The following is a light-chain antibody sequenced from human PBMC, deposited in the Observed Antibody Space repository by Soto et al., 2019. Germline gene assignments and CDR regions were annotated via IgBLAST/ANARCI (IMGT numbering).Light chain of an antibody. J-gene: IGLJ2*01. CDR1: SSNIGSNY. CDR2: NNN. V-gene: IGLV1-47*02. CDR3: AAWDDSLSGVV. Sequence: QSVLTQPPSASGTPGQRVTISCSGSSSNIGSNYVYWYQQLPGTAPKLLIYNNNQRPSGVPDRFPGPKSGTSASLAISGLRSEDEADYYCAAWDDSLSGVVFGGGTKLTVL.